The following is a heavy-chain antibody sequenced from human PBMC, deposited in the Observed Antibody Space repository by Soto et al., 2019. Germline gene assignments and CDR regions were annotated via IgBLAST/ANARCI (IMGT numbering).Heavy chain of an antibody. Sequence: QLQLQESGPGLVKPSETLSLTCTVSGGSISSSSYYWGWIRQPPGKGLEWIGSIYYSGSTYYNPSLKSQVTIAVDTPKNQFSLKLSSVTAADAAVYYCAGHYSSSWRFDYWGQGTLVTVSS. D-gene: IGHD6-13*01. CDR3: AGHYSSSWRFDY. J-gene: IGHJ4*02. V-gene: IGHV4-39*01. CDR1: GGSISSSSYY. CDR2: IYYSGST.